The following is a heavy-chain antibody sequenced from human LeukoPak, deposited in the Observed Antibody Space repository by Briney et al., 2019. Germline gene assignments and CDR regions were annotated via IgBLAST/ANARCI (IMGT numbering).Heavy chain of an antibody. CDR2: IHATGTT. V-gene: IGHV4-4*07. J-gene: IGHJ3*01. CDR1: GGSITHSY. D-gene: IGHD3-22*01. CDR3: ARIFDRDV. Sequence: SETLSLICTVSGGSITHSYWSWIRHSARTGMEWIGRIHATGTTNYNPSFKSRVSMSLDMPTSQFSLTLSAVTVADTATYYCARIFDRDVWGQGALVTVSP.